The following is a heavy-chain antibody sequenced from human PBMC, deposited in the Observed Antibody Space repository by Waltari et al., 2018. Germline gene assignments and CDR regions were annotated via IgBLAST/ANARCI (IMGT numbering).Heavy chain of an antibody. CDR3: AKAPGILNDYYGMDV. Sequence: EVQLVESGGGLVQHGGSLRLSCAASGFTFSSYAMSWVRQDPGKGLEWVSAISGSGGSTYYADSVKGRFTISSDNSKNTLYLQMNSLRAEDTAVYYCAKAPGILNDYYGMDVWGQGTTVTVSS. CDR2: ISGSGGST. J-gene: IGHJ6*02. V-gene: IGHV3-23*04. D-gene: IGHD6-13*01. CDR1: GFTFSSYA.